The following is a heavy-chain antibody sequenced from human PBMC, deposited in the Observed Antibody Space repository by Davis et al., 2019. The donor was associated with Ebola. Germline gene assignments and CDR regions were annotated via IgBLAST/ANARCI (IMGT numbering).Heavy chain of an antibody. CDR2: YYYTGTT. V-gene: IGHV4-30-4*07. J-gene: IGHJ4*02. CDR3: ARHRVSSGWLDY. CDR1: GGFVSSGGYS. D-gene: IGHD6-19*01. Sequence: SETLSLTCAVSGGFVSSGGYSWSWIRQPPGKGLEWIGYYYYTGTTYYNPSLKSRVTISVDTSKNQFSLKLSSVTAADTAVYYCARHRVSSGWLDYWGQGTLVTVSS.